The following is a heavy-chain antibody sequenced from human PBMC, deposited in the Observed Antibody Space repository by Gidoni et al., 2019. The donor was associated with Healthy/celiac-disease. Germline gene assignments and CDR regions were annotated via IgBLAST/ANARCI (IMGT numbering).Heavy chain of an antibody. CDR3: ARVTTVTTNYFDY. CDR2: ISSSSSYI. D-gene: IGHD4-4*01. CDR1: GFTFSSYS. V-gene: IGHV3-21*01. Sequence: EVQLVESGGGLVKPGGSLRLSCAASGFTFSSYSMNWVRQAPGKGLEWVSSISSSSSYIYYADSVKGRFTISRDNAKNSLYLQMNSLRAEDTAVYYCARVTTVTTNYFDYWGQGTLVTVSS. J-gene: IGHJ4*02.